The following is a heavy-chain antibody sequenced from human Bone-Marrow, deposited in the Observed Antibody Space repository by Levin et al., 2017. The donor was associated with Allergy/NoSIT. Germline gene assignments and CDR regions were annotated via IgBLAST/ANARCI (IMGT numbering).Heavy chain of an antibody. CDR2: ISSSGSTI. CDR1: GFTFSSYE. Sequence: GESLKISCAASGFTFSSYEMNWVRQAPGKGLEWVSYISSSGSTIYYADSVKGRFTISRDNAKNSLYLQMNSLRAEDTAVYYCARDPESGSGYSYGVYFDYWGQGTLVTVSS. D-gene: IGHD5-18*01. CDR3: ARDPESGSGYSYGVYFDY. J-gene: IGHJ4*02. V-gene: IGHV3-48*03.